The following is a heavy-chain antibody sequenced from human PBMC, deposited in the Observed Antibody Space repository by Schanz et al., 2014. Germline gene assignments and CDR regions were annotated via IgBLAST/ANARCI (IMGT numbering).Heavy chain of an antibody. CDR2: ISGSGGST. V-gene: IGHV3-23*04. CDR1: GFTVSSDH. D-gene: IGHD5-12*01. Sequence: EVQLVESGGGFVQPGGSLGLSCVVSGFTVSSDHMSWVRQAPGKGLEWVSGISGSGGSTYYADSVKGRFTISRDNSKNTLYLQMNSLRAEDTAVYYCASPSGYSDYGTYFDFWGQGTLVTVSS. J-gene: IGHJ4*02. CDR3: ASPSGYSDYGTYFDF.